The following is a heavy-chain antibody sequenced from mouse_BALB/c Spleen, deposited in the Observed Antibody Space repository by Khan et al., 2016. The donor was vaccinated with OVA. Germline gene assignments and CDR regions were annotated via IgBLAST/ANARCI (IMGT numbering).Heavy chain of an antibody. CDR2: INPSSGYT. CDR1: GYTFTSYT. V-gene: IGHV1-4*01. J-gene: IGHJ2*01. CDR3: ERTHER. Sequence: QIQLVQSGAELARPGASVKMSCKASGYTFTSYTMHWVKQRPGPGLEWIGYINPSSGYTKYNQKFKDKATLTADKSSSTAYMQLSSLTSEDSAVYNCERTHERWGQGTTLTVSS.